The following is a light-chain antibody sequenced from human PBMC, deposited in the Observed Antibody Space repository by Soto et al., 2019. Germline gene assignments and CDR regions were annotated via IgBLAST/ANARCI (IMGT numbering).Light chain of an antibody. V-gene: IGLV2-8*01. CDR2: EVT. Sequence: SALTHPPSASGSAGQSFTLACTGTSSDLGIYDYVSLYQQQPGKVPKLLIYEVTQRPSGVPDRFSGSKSGNTASLTVSGLQAEDEADYYCSSYRGNSNYVFGTGTKVTVL. CDR1: SSDLGIYDY. CDR3: SSYRGNSNYV. J-gene: IGLJ1*01.